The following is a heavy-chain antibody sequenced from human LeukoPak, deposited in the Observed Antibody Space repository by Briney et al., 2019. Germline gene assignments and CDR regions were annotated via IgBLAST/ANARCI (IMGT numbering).Heavy chain of an antibody. J-gene: IGHJ1*01. CDR1: GGSISSYY. D-gene: IGHD3-3*01. CDR3: ASAYYDFWSGYYTSEYFQH. CDR2: INYSGST. V-gene: IGHV4-59*01. Sequence: KPSETLSLTCTVSGGSISSYYWSWIRQPPGKGLEWIGYINYSGSTNYNPSLKSRVTISVDTSKNQFSLKLSSVTAADTAVYYCASAYYDFWSGYYTSEYFQHWGQGTLVTVSS.